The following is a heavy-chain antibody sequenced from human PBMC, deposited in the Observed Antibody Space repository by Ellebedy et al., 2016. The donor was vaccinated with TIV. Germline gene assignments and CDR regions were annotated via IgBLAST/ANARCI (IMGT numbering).Heavy chain of an antibody. V-gene: IGHV3-21*01. Sequence: PGGSLRLSCAASGFSVSSNYVSWVRQAPGKGLEWVSSISSNSGNKYCADSVEGRFTISRDNARNSLYLQMNSLRAEDTAVYYCARDLHFAFDYWGRGTLVTVSS. J-gene: IGHJ4*02. CDR3: ARDLHFAFDY. CDR2: ISSNSGNK. CDR1: GFSVSSNY.